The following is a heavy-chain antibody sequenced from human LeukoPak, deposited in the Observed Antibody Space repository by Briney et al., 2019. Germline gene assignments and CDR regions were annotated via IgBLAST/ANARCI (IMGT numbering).Heavy chain of an antibody. D-gene: IGHD2-2*01. J-gene: IGHJ5*02. CDR2: ISASGDST. V-gene: IGHV3-23*01. Sequence: PGGSLRLSCAASGLTFSNYAMSWVRQAPGKGLEWVSGISASGDSTFYADSVKGWFTISRDNSKNTLYLQMSSLRAEDTAVYHCAKGTYCSGTSCYRTSWFDPWGQGTLVTVSS. CDR1: GLTFSNYA. CDR3: AKGTYCSGTSCYRTSWFDP.